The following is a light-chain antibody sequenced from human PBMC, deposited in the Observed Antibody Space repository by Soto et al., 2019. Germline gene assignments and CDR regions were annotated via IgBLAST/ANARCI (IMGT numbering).Light chain of an antibody. CDR3: SSYTSTSTRV. CDR1: SSDMGVYNF. CDR2: DVS. V-gene: IGLV2-14*01. Sequence: QSALPQPASVSGSPGQSITISCTGTSSDMGVYNFVSWYQEHPGTAPKLMIYDVSNRPSGVSNRFSGSKSGNTASLTISGLQAEDEADYYCSSYTSTSTRVFGGGTKVTV. J-gene: IGLJ3*02.